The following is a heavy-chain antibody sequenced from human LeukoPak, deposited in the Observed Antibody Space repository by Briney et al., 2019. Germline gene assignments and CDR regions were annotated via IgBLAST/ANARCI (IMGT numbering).Heavy chain of an antibody. V-gene: IGHV3-23*01. CDR1: GFTFSSNA. CDR3: AKASPYYDILTGYYYYFDY. J-gene: IGHJ4*02. D-gene: IGHD3-9*01. Sequence: SGGSLRLSCAASGFTFSSNAMSWVRQAPGKGLEWVSAVSVSADSTYYADSVKGRFTISRDNSRNMVYLQMTSLRAEDTAVYYCAKASPYYDILTGYYYYFDYWGQGTLVTVSS. CDR2: VSVSADST.